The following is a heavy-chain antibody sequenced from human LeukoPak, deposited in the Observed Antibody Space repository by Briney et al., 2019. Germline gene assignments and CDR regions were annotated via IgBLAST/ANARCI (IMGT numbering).Heavy chain of an antibody. J-gene: IGHJ4*02. CDR2: FDPEDGET. CDR1: GYTLIELS. V-gene: IGHV1-24*01. D-gene: IGHD3-16*01. CDR3: ARAEDGTQIWAFDY. Sequence: ASVRVSCKVSGYTLIELSIHWVRQAPGKGLEWMGSFDPEDGETMYAQKFQGRVTMTEDTSTDTAYMELSSLRSEDTAVYYCARAEDGTQIWAFDYWGPGTLVTVSS.